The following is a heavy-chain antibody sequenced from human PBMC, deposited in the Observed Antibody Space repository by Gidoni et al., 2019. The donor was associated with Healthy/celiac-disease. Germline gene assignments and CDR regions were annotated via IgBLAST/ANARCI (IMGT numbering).Heavy chain of an antibody. CDR1: GGSFSGYY. Sequence: QVQLQQWGAGLLKPSETLSLTCAVYGGSFSGYYWSWIRQPPGKGLEWIGEINHSGSTNYNPSLKSRVTISVDTSKNQFSLKLSSVTAADTAVYYCARAPGLPPYNWFDPWGQGTLVTVSS. J-gene: IGHJ5*02. D-gene: IGHD2-15*01. V-gene: IGHV4-34*01. CDR3: ARAPGLPPYNWFDP. CDR2: INHSGST.